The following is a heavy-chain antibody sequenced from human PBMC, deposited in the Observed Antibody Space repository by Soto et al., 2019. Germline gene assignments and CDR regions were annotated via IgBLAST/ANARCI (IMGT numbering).Heavy chain of an antibody. J-gene: IGHJ5*02. CDR1: VFTFSTYS. CDR2: ITSSSSTI. V-gene: IGHV3-48*02. CDR3: ARDHGIEGSFQP. Sequence: PVGSLRLSCASSVFTFSTYSMNCARQAPGKWLEWIAYITSSSSTIFYADSVKGRFTISRDNAKNSLYLQMNSLRDEDTSVYYCARDHGIEGSFQPWGQGTPVNVS.